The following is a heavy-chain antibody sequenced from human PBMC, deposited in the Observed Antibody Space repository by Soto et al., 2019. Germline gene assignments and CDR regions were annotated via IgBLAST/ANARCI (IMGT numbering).Heavy chain of an antibody. CDR3: ARNSGHFDF. CDR1: GFNLRDFY. Sequence: PGGSLRLSCAAAGFNLRDFYMSWIRQAPGKGLEWVAYIGSSSKTIVYSDSVRGRFTISRDNAENSLYLQMNSLQAGDKALYYCARNSGHFDFWGQGTLVNVSS. D-gene: IGHD1-26*01. J-gene: IGHJ4*02. V-gene: IGHV3-11*01. CDR2: IGSSSKTI.